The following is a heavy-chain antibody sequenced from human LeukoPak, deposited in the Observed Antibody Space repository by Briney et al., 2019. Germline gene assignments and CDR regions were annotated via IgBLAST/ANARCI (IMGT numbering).Heavy chain of an antibody. D-gene: IGHD1-26*01. CDR2: IIPIFGTA. V-gene: IGHV1-69*05. CDR1: GGTFSSYA. J-gene: IGHJ4*02. CDR3: ARDLAPSGSYPDY. Sequence: SVKVSCKASGGTFSSYAISWVRQAPGQGLERMGRIIPIFGTANYAQKFQGRVTITTDESTSTAYMELSSLRSEDTAVYYCARDLAPSGSYPDYWGQGTLVTVSS.